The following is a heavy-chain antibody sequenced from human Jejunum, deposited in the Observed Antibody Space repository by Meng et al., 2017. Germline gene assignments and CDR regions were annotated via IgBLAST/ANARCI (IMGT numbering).Heavy chain of an antibody. V-gene: IGHV4-61*01. J-gene: IGHJ4*02. CDR1: GAAVRCRTLY. CDR2: VFDSGST. Sequence: VQLEVQVSALLGYWWPLDLARSLSGAAVRCRTLYWTGIRQPPGKGLAWIGYVFDSGSTKYNPSLSRRVNRSADTSKNQFSLELSSVTAADTAVSYCATDVYGDGLASLDYWGQGSLVTVSS. D-gene: IGHD4-17*01. CDR3: ATDVYGDGLASLDY.